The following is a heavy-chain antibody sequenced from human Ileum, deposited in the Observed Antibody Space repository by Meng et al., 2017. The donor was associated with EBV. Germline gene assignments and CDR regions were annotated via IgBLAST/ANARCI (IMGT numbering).Heavy chain of an antibody. Sequence: VQLPESGPGLVKPSDPLSLTCAVSGYSISTTNWWGWIRQPPGKGLEWIGHIYYSGTTYNNPSLKSRVTMSIDPSKNQFSLKLSSVTAVDTAVYYCARNSESGSYIDYWGLGTLVTVSS. D-gene: IGHD1-26*01. J-gene: IGHJ4*02. CDR2: IYYSGTT. CDR3: ARNSESGSYIDY. V-gene: IGHV4-28*01. CDR1: GYSISTTNW.